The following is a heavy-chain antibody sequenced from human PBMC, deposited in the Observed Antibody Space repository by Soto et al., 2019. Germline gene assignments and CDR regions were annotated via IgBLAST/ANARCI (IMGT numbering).Heavy chain of an antibody. D-gene: IGHD3-3*01. J-gene: IGHJ4*02. Sequence: EVQLVESGGGLVQPGGSLKVSCAASGFTFSGSAMHWVRQASGKGLEWVGRIRSKANDYATADAVSVKGRFTISGDDSRNTAYLQMNSLKTEDTAVYYCARGVYGFWSGHPQGLDDWGQGTVVTVSS. CDR2: IRSKANDYAT. CDR1: GFTFSGSA. CDR3: ARGVYGFWSGHPQGLDD. V-gene: IGHV3-73*02.